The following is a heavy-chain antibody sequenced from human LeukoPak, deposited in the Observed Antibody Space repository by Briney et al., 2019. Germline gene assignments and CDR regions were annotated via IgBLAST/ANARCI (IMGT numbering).Heavy chain of an antibody. J-gene: IGHJ6*03. CDR2: IYTSGST. CDR3: ARGLQDFWSGYETFYYYYMDV. D-gene: IGHD3-3*01. V-gene: IGHV4-4*09. CDR1: GGSISSYY. Sequence: PSETLSLTCTVSGGSISSYYWSWIRQPPGKGLEWIGYIYTSGSTNYNPSLKSRVTISVDTSKNQFSLKLSSVTAADTAVYYCARGLQDFWSGYETFYYYYMDVWGKGTTVTVSS.